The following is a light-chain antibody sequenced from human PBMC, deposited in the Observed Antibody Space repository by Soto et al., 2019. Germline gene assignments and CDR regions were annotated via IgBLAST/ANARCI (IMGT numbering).Light chain of an antibody. V-gene: IGKV3-11*01. J-gene: IGKJ4*02. CDR2: DAS. Sequence: EIVLTQSPATLSLSPGERATLSCRASQSVSSNNLAWYQQKPGQAPRLLIYDASNSATGIPGRFSGSGSGTDVTLTISSLEPEDFAVYYCQQRNHWLMFGGGTKVELK. CDR3: QQRNHWLM. CDR1: QSVSSN.